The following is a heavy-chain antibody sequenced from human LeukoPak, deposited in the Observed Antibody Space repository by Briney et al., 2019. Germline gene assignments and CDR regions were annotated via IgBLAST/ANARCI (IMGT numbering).Heavy chain of an antibody. CDR3: ARDGYNDYYMDV. Sequence: GGSLRLSCASSGFTFDDYGMSWVSQAPGKGLEWVSGINWNGGSTGYADSVKGRFTISRDNAKNSLYLQMNSLRAEDTALYYCARDGYNDYYMDVWGKGTTVTVSS. V-gene: IGHV3-20*04. CDR1: GFTFDDYG. CDR2: INWNGGST. J-gene: IGHJ6*03.